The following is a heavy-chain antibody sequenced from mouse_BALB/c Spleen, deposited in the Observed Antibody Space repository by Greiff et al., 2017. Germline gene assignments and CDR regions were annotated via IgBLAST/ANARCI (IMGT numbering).Heavy chain of an antibody. D-gene: IGHD6-1*01. CDR1: GYTFTSYW. CDR2: IYPGDGDT. Sequence: QVQLKQSGAELARPGASVKLSCKASGYTFTSYWMQWVKQRPGQGLEWIGAIYPGDGDTRYTQKFKGKATLTADKSSSTAYMQLSSLASEDSAVYYCASHHVSFDYWGQGTTLTVSS. CDR3: ASHHVSFDY. J-gene: IGHJ2*01. V-gene: IGHV1-87*01.